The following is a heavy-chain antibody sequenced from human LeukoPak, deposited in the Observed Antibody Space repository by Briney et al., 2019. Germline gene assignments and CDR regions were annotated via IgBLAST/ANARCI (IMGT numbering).Heavy chain of an antibody. CDR2: IYYSGST. J-gene: IGHJ4*02. CDR3: ASLTTVRSIDY. V-gene: IGHV4-59*01. Sequence: PSGTLSLTCTVSGGAISSYYWSWIRQPPGKGLEWIGYIYYSGSTNYNPSLKSRVTISVDTSKNQFSLKLGSVTAADTAVYYCASLTTVRSIDYWGQGTLVTVSS. CDR1: GGAISSYY. D-gene: IGHD4-17*01.